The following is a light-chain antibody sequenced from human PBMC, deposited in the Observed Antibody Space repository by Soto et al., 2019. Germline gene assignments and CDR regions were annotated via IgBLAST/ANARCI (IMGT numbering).Light chain of an antibody. CDR2: GNI. CDR1: SSNIGAGYD. J-gene: IGLJ1*01. Sequence: QSVLTQPPSVSGAPGQRVTISCTGSSSNIGAGYDVHWYQQRPGTAPKLLIFGNINRPSGVPDRFSGSKSGTSASLAITGLQAEDEADYYCQSYDSTPSASYVFGNRTKVTV. CDR3: QSYDSTPSASYV. V-gene: IGLV1-40*01.